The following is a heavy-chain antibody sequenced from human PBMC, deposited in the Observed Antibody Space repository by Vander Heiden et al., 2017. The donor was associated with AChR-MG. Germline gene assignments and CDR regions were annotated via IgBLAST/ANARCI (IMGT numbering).Heavy chain of an antibody. CDR2: ISGSGGST. D-gene: IGHD6-19*01. CDR1: GFTFSSYA. V-gene: IGHV3-23*01. CDR3: AKDTGYSSGRVDY. J-gene: IGHJ4*02. Sequence: DVQLLESGGGLVQPGGSLRLSCAASGFTFSSYAMSWVRQAPRQGLEWVSIISGSGGSTYYADSVKGRFTISRVNSKNTLYLQMNSLRAEDTAVYYCAKDTGYSSGRVDYWGQGTLVTVSS.